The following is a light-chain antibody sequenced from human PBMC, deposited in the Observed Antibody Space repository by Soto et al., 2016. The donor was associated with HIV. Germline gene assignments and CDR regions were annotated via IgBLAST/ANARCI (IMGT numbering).Light chain of an antibody. CDR1: KLGHFY. CDR2: QDN. J-gene: IGLJ1*01. V-gene: IGLV3-1*01. CDR3: QAWDPSAQYV. Sequence: SYELSQPPSVSVSPGQTASITCSGDKLGHFYGKSNTSWYQQKPGQSPVLIIYQDNKRPSGIPERFSGSSSGDTATLTISGTQAMDEADYFCQAWDPSAQYVFGTGTTVTVL.